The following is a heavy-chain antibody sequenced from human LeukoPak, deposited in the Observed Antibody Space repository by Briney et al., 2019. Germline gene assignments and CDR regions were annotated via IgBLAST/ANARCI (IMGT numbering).Heavy chain of an antibody. V-gene: IGHV3-23*01. J-gene: IGHJ4*02. CDR2: ISGSGSST. Sequence: GGTLRLSCAASGFTISSYARSWVRQAPGKGLEWVSGISGSGSSTYYEDSGRGRFTISRDNSKNTMYLQMNSLRAEDTAVYYCAKDVSRMDGDYPNWYFDYWGQGTLVTVSS. D-gene: IGHD4-17*01. CDR3: AKDVSRMDGDYPNWYFDY. CDR1: GFTISSYA.